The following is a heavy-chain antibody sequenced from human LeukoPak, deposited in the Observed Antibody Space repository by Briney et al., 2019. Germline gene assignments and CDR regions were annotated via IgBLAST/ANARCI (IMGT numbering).Heavy chain of an antibody. CDR1: GFTFSDYY. J-gene: IGHJ4*02. D-gene: IGHD3-16*01. CDR3: ARGGKSRPFDY. V-gene: IGHV3-11*05. CDR2: ISSSTTYT. Sequence: PGGSLRLSCAASGFTFSDYYMSWIRQAPGKGLEWVSYISSSTTYTNYAESVKGRFTISRDNAKNSLFLQMNSLRAEDTAVYYCARGGKSRPFDYWGQGTLVTVFS.